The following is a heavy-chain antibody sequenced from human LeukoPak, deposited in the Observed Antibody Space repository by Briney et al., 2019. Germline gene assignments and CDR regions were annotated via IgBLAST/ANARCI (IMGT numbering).Heavy chain of an antibody. CDR3: AKKRYSSGWTTPPFFDY. CDR2: ISGSGGST. CDR1: GFTFSSYA. D-gene: IGHD6-19*01. Sequence: GGSLRLSCAASGFTFSSYAMSWVRQAPGKGLEWVSAISGSGGSTYCADSVKGRFTISRDNSKNTLYLQMNSLRAEDTAVYYCAKKRYSSGWTTPPFFDYWGQGTLVTVSS. V-gene: IGHV3-23*01. J-gene: IGHJ4*02.